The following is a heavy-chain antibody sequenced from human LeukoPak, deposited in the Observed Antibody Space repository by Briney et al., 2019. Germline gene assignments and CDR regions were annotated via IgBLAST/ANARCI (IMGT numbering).Heavy chain of an antibody. V-gene: IGHV3-48*01. CDR2: ISSSSSTI. CDR1: GFTFSSYS. Sequence: PGGSLRLSCAASGFTFSSYSMNWVRQAPGKGLEWVSYISSSSSTIYYADSVKGRFTISRDNAKNSLYLQMNSLRAEDTAVYYCAREVGLGWLRHAYYYYYMDVWGKGTTVTVSS. D-gene: IGHD3-3*01. CDR3: AREVGLGWLRHAYYYYYMDV. J-gene: IGHJ6*03.